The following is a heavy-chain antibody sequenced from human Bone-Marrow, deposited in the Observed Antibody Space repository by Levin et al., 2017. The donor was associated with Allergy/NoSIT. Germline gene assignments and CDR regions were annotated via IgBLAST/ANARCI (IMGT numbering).Heavy chain of an antibody. V-gene: IGHV3-48*02. CDR2: ITSSGDST. Sequence: GGSLRLSCVASGFTFRHYTMNWVRQAPGKGLEWVSCITSSGDSTYYADSVKGRFTISRDNAKNSLYLQLNRLKDEDTAMYYCARDPARGYYDSSGYSGDHWGQGTLVTVSS. CDR3: ARDPARGYYDSSGYSGDH. CDR1: GFTFRHYT. D-gene: IGHD3-22*01. J-gene: IGHJ4*02.